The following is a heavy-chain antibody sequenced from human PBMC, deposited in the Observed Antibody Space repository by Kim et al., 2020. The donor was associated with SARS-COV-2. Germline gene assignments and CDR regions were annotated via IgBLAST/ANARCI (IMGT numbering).Heavy chain of an antibody. J-gene: IGHJ4*02. D-gene: IGHD5-12*01. Sequence: SHSLKRRVTISVDTAKNQCSLKLSSVTAADTAVYYCARASGGVATIGVDYWGQGTLVTVSS. V-gene: IGHV4-59*01. CDR3: ARASGGVATIGVDY.